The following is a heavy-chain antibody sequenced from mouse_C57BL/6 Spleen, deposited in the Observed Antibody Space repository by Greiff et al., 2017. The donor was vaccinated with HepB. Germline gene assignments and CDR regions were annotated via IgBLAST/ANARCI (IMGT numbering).Heavy chain of an antibody. J-gene: IGHJ4*01. CDR2: ISNLAYSI. Sequence: EVKLMESGGGLVQPGGSLKLSCAASGFTFSDYGMAWVRQAPRKGPEWVAFISNLAYSIYYADTVTGRFTISRENAKNTLYLEMSSLRSEDTAMYYCARRGGDYAMDYWGQGTSVTVSS. CDR1: GFTFSDYG. V-gene: IGHV5-15*01. CDR3: ARRGGDYAMDY.